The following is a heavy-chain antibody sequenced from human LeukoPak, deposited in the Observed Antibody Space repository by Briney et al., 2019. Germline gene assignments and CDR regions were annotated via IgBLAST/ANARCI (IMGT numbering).Heavy chain of an antibody. V-gene: IGHV6-1*01. CDR1: GDSVSNNIAT. D-gene: IGHD6-19*01. Sequence: SQTLSLTCAISGDSVSNNIATWNWVRQSPSRGLEWLGRTYYRSRWGNDYAISVKSRITINPDTSKNQFSLQLNSVTPEDTAVYYCARDRSGYFDYWGQGTLVTVSS. CDR2: TYYRSRWGN. J-gene: IGHJ4*02. CDR3: ARDRSGYFDY.